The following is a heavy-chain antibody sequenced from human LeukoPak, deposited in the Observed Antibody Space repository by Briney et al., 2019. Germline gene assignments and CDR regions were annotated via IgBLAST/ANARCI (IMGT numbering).Heavy chain of an antibody. CDR3: AREEDSSGYDDF. J-gene: IGHJ4*02. CDR1: GYSLTSTSF. Sequence: SETLSLTCSVSGYSLTSTSFWAWIRQPPGKGLEWIGSINHLGSAYYKPSLESRVTISVDTPKNHLSLNLKSVTAADTPVYYCAREEDSSGYDDFWGQGTLVTVSS. CDR2: INHLGSA. D-gene: IGHD5-12*01. V-gene: IGHV4-38-2*02.